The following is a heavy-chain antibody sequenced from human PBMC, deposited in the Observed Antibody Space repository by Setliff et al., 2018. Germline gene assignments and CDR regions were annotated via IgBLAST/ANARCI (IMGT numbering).Heavy chain of an antibody. V-gene: IGHV1-2*04. CDR3: ARSDHLVVDGFDV. CDR2: INPKTGGT. J-gene: IGHJ3*01. CDR1: GYAFTDNY. Sequence: GASVKVSCKTSGYAFTDNYIHWVRQAPGQGLEWMGWINPKTGGTNLAQKFQGWVSMTRDTSITTAYMELSRQTSDDMAVYFCARSDHLVVDGFDVWGQGTMVTVSS. D-gene: IGHD3-16*01.